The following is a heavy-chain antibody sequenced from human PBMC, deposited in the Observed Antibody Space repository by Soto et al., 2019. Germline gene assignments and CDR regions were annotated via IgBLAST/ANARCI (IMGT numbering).Heavy chain of an antibody. D-gene: IGHD5-12*01. CDR3: VRVGLFGYDIGGFVPA. Sequence: QVQLQESGPGLVKPSGTLSLTCAVSGGSISSSNWWSWVRQPPGKGLEWIGEIYHSGSTNYNPSLMSRGTTPVDKSKNQFARMLSSVTAADTAVYQSVRVGLFGYDIGGFVPAWGQGTLVTVS. J-gene: IGHJ5*02. CDR1: GGSISSSNW. CDR2: IYHSGST. V-gene: IGHV4-4*02.